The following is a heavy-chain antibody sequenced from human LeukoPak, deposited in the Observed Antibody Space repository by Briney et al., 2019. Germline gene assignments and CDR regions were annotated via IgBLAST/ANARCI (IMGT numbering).Heavy chain of an antibody. CDR2: INHSGST. CDR1: GGSFSGYY. Sequence: SETLSLTCAVYGGSFSGYYWSWIRQPPGKGLEWIGEINHSGSTNYNPSLKSRVTIPVDTSKNQFSLKLSSVTAADTAVYYCARGGIVLMVYAIPPYFDYWGQGTLVTVSS. D-gene: IGHD2-8*01. V-gene: IGHV4-34*01. J-gene: IGHJ4*02. CDR3: ARGGIVLMVYAIPPYFDY.